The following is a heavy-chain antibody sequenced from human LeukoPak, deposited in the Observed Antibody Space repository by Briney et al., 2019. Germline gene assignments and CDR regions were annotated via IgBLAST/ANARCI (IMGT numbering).Heavy chain of an antibody. CDR1: GFTFSSYA. CDR3: AKITKATTPNY. V-gene: IGHV3-23*01. Sequence: GGSLRLSCAASGFTFSSYAMNWVRQASGKGLEWVSGITDSGRKTYYADSVKGRFSISRDNSKNTVYLQMSDLRAEDTAVYYCAKITKATTPNYWGQGTLVTVSS. J-gene: IGHJ4*02. CDR2: ITDSGRKT. D-gene: IGHD4-17*01.